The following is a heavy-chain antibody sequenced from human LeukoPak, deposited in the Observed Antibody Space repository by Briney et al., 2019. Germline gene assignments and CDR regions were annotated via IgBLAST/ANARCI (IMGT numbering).Heavy chain of an antibody. Sequence: PSETLSLTCTVSGGSISSGDYYWSWIRQPPGKGLEWIGYIYYSGSTYCNPSLKSRVTISVDTSKNQFSLKLSSVTAADTAVYYCARAYWGYGRASYYFDYWGQGTLVTVSS. V-gene: IGHV4-30-4*08. CDR1: GGSISSGDYY. J-gene: IGHJ4*02. CDR3: ARAYWGYGRASYYFDY. CDR2: IYYSGST. D-gene: IGHD7-27*01.